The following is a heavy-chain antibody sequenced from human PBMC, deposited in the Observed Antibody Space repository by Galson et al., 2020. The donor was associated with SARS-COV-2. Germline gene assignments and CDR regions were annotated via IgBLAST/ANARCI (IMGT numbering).Heavy chain of an antibody. J-gene: IGHJ4*02. CDR1: GYTFTSNG. CDR2: ISAYNGNT. D-gene: IGHD1-26*01. V-gene: IGHV1-18*01. Sequence: ASVKVSCKASGYTFTSNGISWVRQAPGQGLEWMGWISAYNGNTNYAQKLQGRVTMTTDTSTSTAYMELRSLRSDDTAVYYCARGHSGSYRTPFDYWGQGTLVTVSS. CDR3: ARGHSGSYRTPFDY.